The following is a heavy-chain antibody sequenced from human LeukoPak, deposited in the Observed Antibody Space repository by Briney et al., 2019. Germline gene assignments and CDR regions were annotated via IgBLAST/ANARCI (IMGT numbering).Heavy chain of an antibody. D-gene: IGHD2-2*01. V-gene: IGHV3-21*01. CDR1: GFTFSSYS. J-gene: IGHJ4*02. CDR3: TRMAWRSRPFDY. CDR2: ISSSSSYI. Sequence: GGSLRLSCAASGFTFSSYSMNWVRQAPGKGLEWVSSISSSSSYIYYADSVKGRFTISRDSAANSVSLQMNSLRAEDTAVYYCTRMAWRSRPFDYWGQGALVTVSS.